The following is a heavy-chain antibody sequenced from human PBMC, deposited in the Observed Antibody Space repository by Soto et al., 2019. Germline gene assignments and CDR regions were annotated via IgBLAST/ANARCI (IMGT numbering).Heavy chain of an antibody. Sequence: EVQLVESGGGLVQPGGSLRLSCAASGFTFSSYSMNWVRQAPGKGLEWVSSISSSSSTIYYTDSVKGRFTISRDNAKNSMYLQMNSLRAEETAVYYCARHPERIAEIGWFDPWGQGTLVTVSS. D-gene: IGHD1-1*01. CDR2: ISSSSSTI. CDR3: ARHPERIAEIGWFDP. V-gene: IGHV3-48*01. CDR1: GFTFSSYS. J-gene: IGHJ5*02.